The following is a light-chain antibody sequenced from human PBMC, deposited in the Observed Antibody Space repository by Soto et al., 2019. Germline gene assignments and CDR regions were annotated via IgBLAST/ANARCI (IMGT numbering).Light chain of an antibody. Sequence: VLTQSPGTLSLSPGETATLSCRASQSVNSSYLAWYQQKPGQAPKLLIYGASSRATGIPDRFSGSGSGTDFTLTIRRLEPEDFAVFYCQQYGSSPYTFGQGTKLEIK. CDR3: QQYGSSPYT. CDR2: GAS. J-gene: IGKJ2*01. CDR1: QSVNSSY. V-gene: IGKV3-20*01.